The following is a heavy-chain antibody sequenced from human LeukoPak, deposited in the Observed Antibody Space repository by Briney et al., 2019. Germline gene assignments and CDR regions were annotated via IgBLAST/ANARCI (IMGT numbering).Heavy chain of an antibody. V-gene: IGHV1-69*13. Sequence: SVKVSYRASGGTFSIYAISWVRQAPGQGVEGMGGIIPIFGTANYAQNFQGRVTITAYESTSTAYMELSSLRSEDTAVYYCARGQYVHVWGSYRYPTFDYWGQGTLVTVSS. J-gene: IGHJ4*02. CDR1: GGTFSIYA. D-gene: IGHD3-16*02. CDR3: ARGQYVHVWGSYRYPTFDY. CDR2: IIPIFGTA.